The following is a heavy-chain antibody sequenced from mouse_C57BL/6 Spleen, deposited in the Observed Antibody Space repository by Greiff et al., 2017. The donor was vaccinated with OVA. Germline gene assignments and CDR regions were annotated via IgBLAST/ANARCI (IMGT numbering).Heavy chain of an antibody. CDR3: ASLGGKGYFDV. CDR2: ISNGGGST. Sequence: EVQGVESGGGLVQPGGSLKLSCAASGFTFSDYYMYWVRQTPEKRLEWVAYISNGGGSTYYPDTVKGRFTISRDNAKNTLYLQMSRLKSEDTAMYYCASLGGKGYFDVWGTGTTVTVSS. CDR1: GFTFSDYY. J-gene: IGHJ1*03. V-gene: IGHV5-12*01. D-gene: IGHD1-3*01.